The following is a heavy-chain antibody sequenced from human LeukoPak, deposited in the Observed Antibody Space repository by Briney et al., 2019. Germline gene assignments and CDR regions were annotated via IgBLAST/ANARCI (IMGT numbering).Heavy chain of an antibody. J-gene: IGHJ3*02. CDR2: KYYSGSA. Sequence: PSETLSLTCSVSGVSISDGRYYWTWIRPRPGKGLEWIGYKYYSGSAKYDPSLKSRLTISIDTPKNQFSLHLSSVTAADTAMYYCATPYCSSLSCLDVFNIWGQGTMVTVSS. D-gene: IGHD2-2*01. CDR3: ATPYCSSLSCLDVFNI. V-gene: IGHV4-31*03. CDR1: GVSISDGRYY.